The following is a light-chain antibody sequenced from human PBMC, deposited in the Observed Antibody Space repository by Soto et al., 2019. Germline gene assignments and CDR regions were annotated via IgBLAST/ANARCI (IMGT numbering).Light chain of an antibody. CDR3: QQRSNWPRIT. V-gene: IGKV3D-20*02. CDR1: QSVSSNY. CDR2: GAS. J-gene: IGKJ5*01. Sequence: EIVLTQSPGTLSLSPGERATLSCRASQSVSSNYFAWYQQKPGQAPRLLIYGASSRATGIPDRFSGSGSGTDFTLTISSLEPEDFAVYYCQQRSNWPRITFGQGTRLEIK.